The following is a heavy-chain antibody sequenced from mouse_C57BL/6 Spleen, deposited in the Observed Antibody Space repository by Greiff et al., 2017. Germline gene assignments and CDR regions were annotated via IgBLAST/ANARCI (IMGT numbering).Heavy chain of an antibody. CDR1: GYTFTEYT. V-gene: IGHV1-62-2*01. CDR2: FYPGSGSI. J-gene: IGHJ4*01. CDR3: ARHSGGYYYGSSYDYAMDY. D-gene: IGHD1-1*01. Sequence: QVQLQQSGAELVKPGASVKLSCKASGYTFTEYTIHWVKQRSGQGLEWIGWFYPGSGSIKYNEKFKDKATLTADKSSSTVYMELSRLTSEDSAVXFCARHSGGYYYGSSYDYAMDYWGQGTSVTGAS.